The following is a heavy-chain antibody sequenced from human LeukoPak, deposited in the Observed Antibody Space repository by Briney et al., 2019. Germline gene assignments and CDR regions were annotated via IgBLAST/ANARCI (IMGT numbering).Heavy chain of an antibody. CDR3: ARDDLPYYGSGRSFDY. CDR2: IIPIFGTA. J-gene: IGHJ4*02. D-gene: IGHD3-10*01. V-gene: IGHV1-69*05. CDR1: GGTFSSYA. Sequence: SVKVSCKASGGTFSSYAISWVRQAPGQGLEWMVGIIPIFGTANYAQKFQGRVTITTDESTSTAYMELSSLRSEDTAVYYCARDDLPYYGSGRSFDYWGQGTLVTVSS.